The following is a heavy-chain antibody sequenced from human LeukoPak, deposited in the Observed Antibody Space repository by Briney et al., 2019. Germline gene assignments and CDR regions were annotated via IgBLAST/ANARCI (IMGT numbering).Heavy chain of an antibody. Sequence: PGGSLRLSCAASGFTFSSYAMSWVRQAPGKGLEWVSAISGSGGSTYYADSVKGRFTIPRDNSKNTLYLQMNSLRAEDTAVYYCAKDLGHHYDLGWFDPWGQGTLVTVSS. D-gene: IGHD3-22*01. V-gene: IGHV3-23*01. CDR2: ISGSGGST. CDR3: AKDLGHHYDLGWFDP. CDR1: GFTFSSYA. J-gene: IGHJ5*02.